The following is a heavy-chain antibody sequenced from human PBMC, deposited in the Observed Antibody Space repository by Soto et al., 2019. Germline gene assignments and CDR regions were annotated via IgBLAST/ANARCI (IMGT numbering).Heavy chain of an antibody. V-gene: IGHV2-5*02. Sequence: QITLKETGPTLVKPTQTLTLTCTFSGFSLSTSGVGVGWIRQPPAKALEWLALIYWDDDKRYSSSLNNRLTITQHASKNQVVLTLTNMEPVDTATYYCSQSRSNRLLDYWGQGTLVTVSS. CDR1: GFSLSTSGVG. CDR3: SQSRSNRLLDY. CDR2: IYWDDDK. D-gene: IGHD3-16*02. J-gene: IGHJ4*02.